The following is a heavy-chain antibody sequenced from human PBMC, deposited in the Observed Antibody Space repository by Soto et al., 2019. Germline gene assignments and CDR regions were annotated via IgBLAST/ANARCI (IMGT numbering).Heavy chain of an antibody. CDR3: MDYYYGMDV. J-gene: IGHJ6*02. V-gene: IGHV3-15*01. Sequence: PVKGRFTISRDDSKNTLYLQMNSLKTEDTAVYYCMDYYYGMDVWGQGTTVTVS.